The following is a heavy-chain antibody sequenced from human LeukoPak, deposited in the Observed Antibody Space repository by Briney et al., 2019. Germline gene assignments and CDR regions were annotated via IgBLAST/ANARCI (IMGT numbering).Heavy chain of an antibody. J-gene: IGHJ4*02. Sequence: ASETLSLTCTGSGGAISSSSYYWGWVRQPPGKGLEWIGSIFYSGSTYYNPSLKSRVTLSKDAFKNHFSLKLTSVTAADTAVYFCAGGERRRFSGSWSHTSDFNYWGQGTLVTVSS. D-gene: IGHD3-10*01. CDR3: AGGERRRFSGSWSHTSDFNY. V-gene: IGHV4-39*07. CDR1: GGAISSSSYY. CDR2: IFYSGST.